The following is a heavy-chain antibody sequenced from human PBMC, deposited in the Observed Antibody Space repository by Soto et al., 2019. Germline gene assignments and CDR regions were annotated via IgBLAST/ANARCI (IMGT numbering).Heavy chain of an antibody. CDR1: GFTFSDYY. V-gene: IGHV3-11*01. D-gene: IGHD6-6*01. CDR2: ISSSGSTI. J-gene: IGHJ4*02. Sequence: PGGSLRLSCAASGFTFSDYYMSWIRQAPGKGLEWVSYISSSGSTIYYADSVKGRFTISRDNAKNSLYLQMNSLRAEDTAVYYCALSSSAWQFFRYWGQGTLVTVSS. CDR3: ALSSSAWQFFRY.